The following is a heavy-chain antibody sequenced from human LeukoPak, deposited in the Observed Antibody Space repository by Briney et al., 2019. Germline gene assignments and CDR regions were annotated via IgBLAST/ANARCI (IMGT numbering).Heavy chain of an antibody. V-gene: IGHV3-21*01. Sequence: GGSLRLSCAASGFTFSSYSMNWVRQAPGEGLEWVSSISSSSSYIYYADSVKGRFTISRDNAKNSLYLQMNSLRAEDTAVYYCARDLGGYSGYDSYYYYYGMDVWGKGTTVTVSS. D-gene: IGHD5-12*01. CDR3: ARDLGGYSGYDSYYYYYGMDV. J-gene: IGHJ6*04. CDR1: GFTFSSYS. CDR2: ISSSSSYI.